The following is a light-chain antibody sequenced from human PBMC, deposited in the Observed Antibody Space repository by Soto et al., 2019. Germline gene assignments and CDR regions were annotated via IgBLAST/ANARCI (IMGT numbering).Light chain of an antibody. Sequence: DIPMTQSPSTLSASVGDRVTITCRASQNIYSWLAWYQQRPGKAPKLLIYKASNLESGVPSRFSASGSGTEFALTITSLQPDDFATYYCQHYNSYPYTFGQGTKLEIK. CDR3: QHYNSYPYT. CDR1: QNIYSW. CDR2: KAS. J-gene: IGKJ2*01. V-gene: IGKV1-5*03.